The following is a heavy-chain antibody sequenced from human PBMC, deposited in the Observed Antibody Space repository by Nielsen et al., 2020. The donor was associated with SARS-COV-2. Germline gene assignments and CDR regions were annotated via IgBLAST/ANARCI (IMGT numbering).Heavy chain of an antibody. V-gene: IGHV3-48*02. D-gene: IGHD6-6*01. Sequence: GGSLRLSCAASGFTFSSYSMNWVRQAPGKGLEWVSYISSSSSTIYYADSAKGRFTISRDNAKNSLYLQMNSLRDEDTAVYYCASIAARTEDYWGQGTLVTVSS. CDR1: GFTFSSYS. J-gene: IGHJ4*02. CDR2: ISSSSSTI. CDR3: ASIAARTEDY.